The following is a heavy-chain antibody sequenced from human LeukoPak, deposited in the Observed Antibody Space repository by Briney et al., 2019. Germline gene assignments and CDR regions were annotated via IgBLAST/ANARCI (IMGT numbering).Heavy chain of an antibody. CDR2: ISSSGTYI. CDR3: SLSGYSSSWYSGDAFDI. Sequence: GGSLRLSCAGSGFTFSTYSMNWVRQAPGKGLEWVSSISSSGTYIYYADSMQGRFTISRDNSKNTLYLQMNSLRAEDTAVYYCSLSGYSSSWYSGDAFDIWGQGTMVTVSS. J-gene: IGHJ3*02. CDR1: GFTFSTYS. D-gene: IGHD6-13*01. V-gene: IGHV3-21*04.